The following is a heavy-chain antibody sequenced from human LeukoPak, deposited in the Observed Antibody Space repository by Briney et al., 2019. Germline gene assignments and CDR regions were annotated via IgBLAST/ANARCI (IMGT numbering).Heavy chain of an antibody. CDR3: ARGVFWSGYFDY. D-gene: IGHD3-3*01. CDR2: LYNSGST. CDR1: GGSISSYY. J-gene: IGHJ4*02. V-gene: IGHV4-59*01. Sequence: PSETLSLTCTVSGGSISSYYWSWIRQPPGKGLEWIGSLYNSGSTTYNPSLKSRVTISVDTSKNQFSLKLSSVTAADTAVYYCARGVFWSGYFDYWGQGTLVTVSS.